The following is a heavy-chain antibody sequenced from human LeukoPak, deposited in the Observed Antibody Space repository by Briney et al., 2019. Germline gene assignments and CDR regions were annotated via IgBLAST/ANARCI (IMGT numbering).Heavy chain of an antibody. CDR2: INPNSGGT. Sequence: ASVKVSCKASGYTFTGYYMHWVRQAPGQGLEWMGWINPNSGGTNYAQKFQDRVTMTRDTSISTAYMELSRLRSDDTAVYYCARDLGGDYQFYFDYWGQGTLVTVSS. CDR1: GYTFTGYY. V-gene: IGHV1-2*02. D-gene: IGHD4-17*01. CDR3: ARDLGGDYQFYFDY. J-gene: IGHJ4*02.